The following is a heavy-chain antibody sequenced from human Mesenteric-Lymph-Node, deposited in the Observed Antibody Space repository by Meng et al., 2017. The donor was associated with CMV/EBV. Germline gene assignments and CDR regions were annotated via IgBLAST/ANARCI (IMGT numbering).Heavy chain of an antibody. J-gene: IGHJ4*02. CDR2: ISWKSAGI. Sequence: SLKISCAASGFTFDDYAMHWVRQAPGKSLEWVSGISWKSAGIDYAASVKGRFTISRDNSKNTLYLQMKSLVPDDTATYYCAKVDGWFTSRWGDWGQGTLVTVSS. CDR3: AKVDGWFTSRWGD. CDR1: GFTFDDYA. D-gene: IGHD3-16*01. V-gene: IGHV3-9*01.